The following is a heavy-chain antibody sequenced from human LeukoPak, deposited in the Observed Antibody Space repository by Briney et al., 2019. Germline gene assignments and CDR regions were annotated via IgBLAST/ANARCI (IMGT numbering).Heavy chain of an antibody. CDR1: GFTFSSYA. CDR2: ISYDGSNK. CDR3: ARGTWIQLWFLSPNDAFDI. J-gene: IGHJ3*02. Sequence: GRSLRLSCAASGFTFSSYAMHWVNQAPGKWLEWVAVISYDGSNKSYADAVKGRLTISRDNSKNTLYMQMNSLRAEDTAVYYCARGTWIQLWFLSPNDAFDIWGQGTMVTVSS. V-gene: IGHV3-30*04. D-gene: IGHD5-18*01.